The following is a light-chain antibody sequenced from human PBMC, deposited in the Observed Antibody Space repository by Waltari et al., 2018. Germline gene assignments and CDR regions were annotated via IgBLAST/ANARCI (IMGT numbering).Light chain of an antibody. V-gene: IGLV2-8*01. CDR1: SSYVGDYNF. Sequence: QSALTQPPSASGSPGQSVPISCPGTSSYVGDYNFVSWYQQHPSKAPKPIIYEVSKRPSGVPDRFSGSKSGNTASLTVSGLQTEDEADYYCSSYAGSNTYVFGTGTKVTVL. CDR2: EVS. CDR3: SSYAGSNTYV. J-gene: IGLJ1*01.